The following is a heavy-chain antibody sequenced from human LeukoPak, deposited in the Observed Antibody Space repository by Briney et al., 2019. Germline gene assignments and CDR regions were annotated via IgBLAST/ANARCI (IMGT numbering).Heavy chain of an antibody. CDR1: GYRFTGYY. J-gene: IGHJ3*02. CDR3: AWLRGSSNSGYYPDAFDI. D-gene: IGHD3-22*01. Sequence: ASVKVSCKASGYRFTGYYMHWVRQAPGQGLEWMGWINPNSGGTNYAQKCQGRVTMTRDTSTCKAYMEPSRLRVDDTDVDYCAWLRGSSNSGYYPDAFDIWGQGTMVTVSS. CDR2: INPNSGGT. V-gene: IGHV1-2*02.